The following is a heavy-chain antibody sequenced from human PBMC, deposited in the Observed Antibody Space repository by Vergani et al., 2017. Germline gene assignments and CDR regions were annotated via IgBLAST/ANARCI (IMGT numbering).Heavy chain of an antibody. CDR1: GFTFSSYG. D-gene: IGHD2-2*01. CDR3: ARDSPLVVPAAIFYYYYGMDV. V-gene: IGHV3-33*01. Sequence: QVQLVESGGGVVQPGRSLRLSCAASGFTFSSYGMHWVRQAPGKGLEWVAFIRYDGSNKYYADSVKGRFTISRDNAKNSLYLQMNSLRAEDTAVYYCARDSPLVVPAAIFYYYYGMDVWGQGTTVTVSS. J-gene: IGHJ6*02. CDR2: IRYDGSNK.